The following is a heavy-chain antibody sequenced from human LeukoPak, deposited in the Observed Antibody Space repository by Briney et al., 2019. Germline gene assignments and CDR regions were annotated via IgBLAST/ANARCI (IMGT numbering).Heavy chain of an antibody. CDR1: RYTFNDYY. J-gene: IGHJ3*02. CDR2: INPKNADK. CDR3: ARDHDFGYYESSGSFYI. V-gene: IGHV1-2*02. Sequence: GASVKVSCKASRYTFNDYYMHWVRQAPGQGLEWMGWINPKNADKKYLQKFQGRVTMTRDRSISTAYMELSRLRSDDTAVYYCARDHDFGYYESSGSFYIWGQGTMVIVSS. D-gene: IGHD3-22*01.